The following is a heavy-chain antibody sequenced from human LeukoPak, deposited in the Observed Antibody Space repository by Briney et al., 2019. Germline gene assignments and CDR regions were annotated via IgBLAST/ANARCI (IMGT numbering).Heavy chain of an antibody. D-gene: IGHD3-3*01. CDR2: IKSKTDGGTT. J-gene: IGHJ5*02. V-gene: IGHV3-15*01. CDR3: TTGFWSGYLNWFDP. CDR1: GFTFSNAW. Sequence: PGGSLRLSCAASGFTFSNAWMSWVRQAPGKGLEWVGRIKSKTDGGTTDYAAPVKGRFTISRDDSKNTLYLQMNSLKTEDTAVYYCTTGFWSGYLNWFDPWGQGTLVTVSS.